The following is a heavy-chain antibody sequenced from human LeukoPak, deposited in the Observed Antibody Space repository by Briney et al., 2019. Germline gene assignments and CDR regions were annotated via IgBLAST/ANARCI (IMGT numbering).Heavy chain of an antibody. V-gene: IGHV4-59*01. CDR3: ARGDGYNEGYFDY. CDR1: GGSISIDY. J-gene: IGHJ4*02. CDR2: IYYSGST. D-gene: IGHD5-24*01. Sequence: PSETLSLTCTVSGGSISIDYWSWIRQPPGKGLEWIGYIYYSGSTNYNPSLKSRVTISGDTSKNRFSLKLSSVTAADAAVYYCARGDGYNEGYFDYWGQGTLVTVSS.